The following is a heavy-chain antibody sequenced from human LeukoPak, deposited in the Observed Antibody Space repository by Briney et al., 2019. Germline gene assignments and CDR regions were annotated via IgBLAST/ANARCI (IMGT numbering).Heavy chain of an antibody. CDR1: GGSISSGGYS. J-gene: IGHJ4*02. CDR3: ARCWSYYYDSSGYCDY. CDR2: IYHSGST. D-gene: IGHD3-22*01. V-gene: IGHV4-30-2*01. Sequence: PSETLSLTCAVSGGSISSGGYSWSWLRQPPGKVRKWIGYIYHSGSTHYNPALKSRVTISVDRSKNQFSLKLSSVTAADTAVYYCARCWSYYYDSSGYCDYWGQGTLVTVSS.